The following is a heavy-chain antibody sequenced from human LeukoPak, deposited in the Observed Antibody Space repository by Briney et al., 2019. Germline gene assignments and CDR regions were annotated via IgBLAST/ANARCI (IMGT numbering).Heavy chain of an antibody. Sequence: GGSLRLSCAASGFTFSSYEMNWVRQAPGKGLEWVSYISGSGSTIYYADSVKGRFTISRDNAKNSLYLQMNSLRAEDTAVYYCAGEADNSATDYWGQGTLVTVSS. CDR3: AGEADNSATDY. D-gene: IGHD2/OR15-2a*01. CDR1: GFTFSSYE. V-gene: IGHV3-48*03. CDR2: ISGSGSTI. J-gene: IGHJ4*02.